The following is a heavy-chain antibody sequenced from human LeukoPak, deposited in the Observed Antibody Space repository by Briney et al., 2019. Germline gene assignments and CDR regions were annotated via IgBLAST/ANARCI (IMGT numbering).Heavy chain of an antibody. CDR1: GGSISSYY. J-gene: IGHJ4*02. V-gene: IGHV4-59*01. CDR3: AREGPYDFWSGYLDY. CDR2: IYYSGST. D-gene: IGHD3-3*01. Sequence: SETLSLTCTVSGGSISSYYWSWIRQPPGKGLEWIGYIYYSGSTNYNPSLKSRVTISVDTSKNQFSLKLSSVTAAHTAVYYCAREGPYDFWSGYLDYWGQGTLVTVSS.